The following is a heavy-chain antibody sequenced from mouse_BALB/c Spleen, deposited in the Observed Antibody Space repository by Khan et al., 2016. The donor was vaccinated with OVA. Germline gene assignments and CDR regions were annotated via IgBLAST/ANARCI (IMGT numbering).Heavy chain of an antibody. CDR1: GFALTSYG. CDR3: ARAFYYGSWFAY. D-gene: IGHD1-1*01. V-gene: IGHV2-9*02. Sequence: QVQMKQAGPGLVAPSQTLSITCTVSGFALTSYGVHWVRQPPGKGLEWLGVIWAGGSTSHNAALRARRSISKDNSKSQVGLKKNSRQTDETAMYYCARAFYYGSWFAYWGPGTLVTVSA. CDR2: IWAGGST. J-gene: IGHJ3*01.